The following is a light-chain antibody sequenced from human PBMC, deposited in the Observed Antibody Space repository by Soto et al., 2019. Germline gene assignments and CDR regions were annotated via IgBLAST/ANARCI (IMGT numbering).Light chain of an antibody. V-gene: IGKV3-11*01. J-gene: IGKJ5*01. Sequence: EIVLTQSPATLSLSPGESATLSCRASQSVTNYLAWYQQKPGQAPSLLIYGASKRATGIPARFSGSGSGTDFTLTISSLEPEDFAVYYCQQRINWPPEITFGQGTRLEIK. CDR1: QSVTNY. CDR2: GAS. CDR3: QQRINWPPEIT.